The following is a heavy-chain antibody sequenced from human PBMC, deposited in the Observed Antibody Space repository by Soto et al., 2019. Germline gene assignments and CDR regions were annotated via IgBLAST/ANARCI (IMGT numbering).Heavy chain of an antibody. CDR3: AREGGYDYVWGSYRSSSFDY. J-gene: IGHJ4*02. CDR2: INHSGST. Sequence: PSETLSLTCAVYGGSFSGYYWSWIRQPPGKGLDWIGEINHSGSTNYNPSLKSRVTISVDTSKNQFSLKLSSVTAADTAVYYCAREGGYDYVWGSYRSSSFDYWGQVTLVTVSS. D-gene: IGHD3-16*02. V-gene: IGHV4-34*01. CDR1: GGSFSGYY.